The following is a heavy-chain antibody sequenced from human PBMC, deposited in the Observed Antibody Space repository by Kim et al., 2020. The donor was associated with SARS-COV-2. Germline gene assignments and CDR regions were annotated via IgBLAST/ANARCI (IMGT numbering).Heavy chain of an antibody. J-gene: IGHJ4*02. D-gene: IGHD1-7*01. V-gene: IGHV1-18*01. CDR3: ARTPAGITGTTGGDY. Sequence: QKLQGRVTMTTDTSTSTAYMELRSLRSDDTAVYYCARTPAGITGTTGGDYWGQGTLVTVSS.